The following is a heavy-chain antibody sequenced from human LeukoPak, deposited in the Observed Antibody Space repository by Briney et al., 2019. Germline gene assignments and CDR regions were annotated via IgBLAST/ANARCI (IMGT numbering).Heavy chain of an antibody. D-gene: IGHD6-6*01. J-gene: IGHJ3*02. CDR2: IYYSGST. Sequence: KPSETLSLTCTVSGGSISSYYWSWIRQPPGKGLEWIGYIYYSGSTNYNPSLKSRVTISVDTSKNQFSLKLSSVTAADTAVYYCARVYSSSSAYDAFDIWGQGTMVTVSS. CDR3: ARVYSSSSAYDAFDI. CDR1: GGSISSYY. V-gene: IGHV4-59*01.